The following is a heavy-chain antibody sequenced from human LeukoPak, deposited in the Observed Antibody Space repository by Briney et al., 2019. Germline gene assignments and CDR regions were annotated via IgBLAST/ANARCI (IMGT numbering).Heavy chain of an antibody. CDR2: IKQDGSKK. V-gene: IGHV3-7*04. CDR3: TRVGYIDEGIDY. J-gene: IGHJ4*02. CDR1: GFTFSSYA. Sequence: GGSLRLSCAASGFTFSSYAMSWVRQAPGKGLEWVANIKQDGSKKSYVVSVKGRFTISRDNAKNSLYLQMNSLRAEDTAIYYCTRVGYIDEGIDYWGQGTLVTVSS. D-gene: IGHD5-24*01.